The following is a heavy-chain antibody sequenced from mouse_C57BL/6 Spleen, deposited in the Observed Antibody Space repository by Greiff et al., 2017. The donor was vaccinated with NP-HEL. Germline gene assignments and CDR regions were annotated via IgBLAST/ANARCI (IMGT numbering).Heavy chain of an antibody. Sequence: VQLQQSGAELVKPGASVKISCKASGYAFSSYWMNWVKQRPGKGLEWIGQIYPGDGDTNYNGKFKGKATLTADKSSSTAYMQLSSLTSEDSAVYFGARSYGSSHYFDYWGQGTTLTVSS. D-gene: IGHD1-1*01. CDR1: GYAFSSYW. J-gene: IGHJ2*01. CDR2: IYPGDGDT. CDR3: ARSYGSSHYFDY. V-gene: IGHV1-80*01.